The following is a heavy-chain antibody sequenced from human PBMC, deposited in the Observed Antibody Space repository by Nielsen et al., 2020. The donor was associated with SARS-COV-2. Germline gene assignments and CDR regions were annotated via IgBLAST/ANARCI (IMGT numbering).Heavy chain of an antibody. CDR2: ISYDGSNK. Sequence: WIRQPPGKGLEWVAVISYDGSNKYYADSVKGRFTISRDNSKNTLYLQMNSLRAEDTAVYYCAKYDSSGYYYEVYYGMDVWGQGTTVTVSS. V-gene: IGHV3-30*18. D-gene: IGHD3-22*01. J-gene: IGHJ6*02. CDR3: AKYDSSGYYYEVYYGMDV.